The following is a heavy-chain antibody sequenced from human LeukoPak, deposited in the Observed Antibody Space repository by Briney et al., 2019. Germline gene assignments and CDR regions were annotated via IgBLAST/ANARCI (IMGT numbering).Heavy chain of an antibody. D-gene: IGHD2-2*01. CDR1: GYTFTGYY. Sequence: ASVKVSCKASGYTFTGYYIHWVRQAPGQGLEWMGWFNPNSGGTNYAQKFQGRVTMARDTSISTAYMELSRLRSDDTAVYYCAREGRIVVVPAAINYYYYGMDVWGQGTTVTVSS. J-gene: IGHJ6*02. V-gene: IGHV1-2*02. CDR2: FNPNSGGT. CDR3: AREGRIVVVPAAINYYYYGMDV.